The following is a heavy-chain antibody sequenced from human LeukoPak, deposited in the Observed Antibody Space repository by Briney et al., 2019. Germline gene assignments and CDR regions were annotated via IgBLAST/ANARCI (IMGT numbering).Heavy chain of an antibody. CDR2: ISYDGSNK. CDR3: ARELTAMARYFDY. J-gene: IGHJ4*02. V-gene: IGHV3-30*04. CDR1: GFTFSSYV. D-gene: IGHD5-18*01. Sequence: RGSLRLSCAASGFTFSSYVMHWVRQAPGKGLEWVAVISYDGSNKYYADSVKGRFTISRDNSKNTLYLQMNSLRVEDTAVYYCARELTAMARYFDYWGQGTLVTVSS.